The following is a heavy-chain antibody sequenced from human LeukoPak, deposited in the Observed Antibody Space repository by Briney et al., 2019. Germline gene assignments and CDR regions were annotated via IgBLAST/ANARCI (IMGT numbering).Heavy chain of an antibody. J-gene: IGHJ4*02. Sequence: PGGSLRLSCAASGFTFSSYGMHWVRQAPGKGLEWVAVISYDGSNKYYADSVKGRFTISRDNSKNTLYLQMNSLRAEDTAVYYCAKDLYYYDSSGLGYWGQGTLVTVSS. CDR3: AKDLYYYDSSGLGY. CDR1: GFTFSSYG. CDR2: ISYDGSNK. V-gene: IGHV3-30*18. D-gene: IGHD3-22*01.